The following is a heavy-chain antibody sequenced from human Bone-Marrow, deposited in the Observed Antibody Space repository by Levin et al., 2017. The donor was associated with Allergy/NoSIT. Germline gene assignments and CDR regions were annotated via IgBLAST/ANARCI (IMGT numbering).Heavy chain of an antibody. V-gene: IGHV3-30*03. CDR2: ISHDGSHE. J-gene: IGHJ6*02. D-gene: IGHD4-17*01. CDR1: GFPFISHG. Sequence: GESLKISCAASGFPFISHGMHWVRQAPGKGLEWVAVISHDGSHEYYLDSVKGRFTISRDNSGNTLFLQMNSLRPEATALYYCARALPRYGDSDPLDMDVWGHGTPVSVSS. CDR3: ARALPRYGDSDPLDMDV.